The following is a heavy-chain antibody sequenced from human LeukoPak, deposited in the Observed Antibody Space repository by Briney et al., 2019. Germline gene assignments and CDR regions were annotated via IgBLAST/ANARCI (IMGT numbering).Heavy chain of an antibody. Sequence: GGSLTLSCAASGFTVSSNYMSWLRQAPGKGLEWVSDIYSGGSTYYADSVKGRFTISRHNSKTTLYLQMNSLRAEDTAVYYCARSGYCSSTSCYQVYGMDVWGQGTTVTVSS. CDR2: IYSGGST. CDR3: ARSGYCSSTSCYQVYGMDV. D-gene: IGHD2-2*01. J-gene: IGHJ6*02. V-gene: IGHV3-53*04. CDR1: GFTVSSNY.